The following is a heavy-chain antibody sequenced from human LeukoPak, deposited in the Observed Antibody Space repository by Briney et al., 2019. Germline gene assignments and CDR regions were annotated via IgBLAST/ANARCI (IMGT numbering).Heavy chain of an antibody. J-gene: IGHJ4*02. CDR3: ARGDCSSTSCYTYDY. CDR1: GGSFSGYY. Sequence: SETLSLTCAVYGGSFSGYYWSWIRQPPGKGLEWIGEINHSGSTNYNPSLKSRVTISVDTSKNQFSLKLSSVTAADTAVYYCARGDCSSTSCYTYDYWGQGTLVTVSS. D-gene: IGHD2-2*02. V-gene: IGHV4-34*01. CDR2: INHSGST.